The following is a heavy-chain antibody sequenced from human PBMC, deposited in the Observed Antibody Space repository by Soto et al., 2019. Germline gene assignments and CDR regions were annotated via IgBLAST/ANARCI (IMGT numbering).Heavy chain of an antibody. Sequence: QVQLVESGGGVVQAGRSLRLSCAASGFTFSRSGMHWVRQAPGKGLEWVTVISYDGSIKYYADSVKGRFTIYRDNSKNTLDLQMNSLIVEDTAVYFCAKERSVTPRSDAFDLWGHGTMVTVSS. J-gene: IGHJ3*01. CDR3: AKERSVTPRSDAFDL. CDR1: GFTFSRSG. CDR2: ISYDGSIK. D-gene: IGHD2-21*02. V-gene: IGHV3-30*18.